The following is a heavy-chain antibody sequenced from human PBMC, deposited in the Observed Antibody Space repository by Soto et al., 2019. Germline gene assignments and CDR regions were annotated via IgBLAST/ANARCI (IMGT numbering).Heavy chain of an antibody. CDR2: IVVGSGNT. J-gene: IGHJ3*02. CDR3: AAGPTTAEGTAFDI. V-gene: IGHV1-58*01. D-gene: IGHD4-17*01. CDR1: GFTFTSSA. Sequence: SVKVSCKASGFTFTSSAVQWVRQARGQRLEWIGWIVVGSGNTNYAQKFQERVTITRDMSTSTAYMELSSLRSEDTAVYYCAAGPTTAEGTAFDIWGQGTMVTVSS.